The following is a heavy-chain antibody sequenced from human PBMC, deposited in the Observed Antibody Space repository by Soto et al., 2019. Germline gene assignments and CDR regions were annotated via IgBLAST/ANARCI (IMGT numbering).Heavy chain of an antibody. CDR2: ISHEGINK. CDR3: GRCTSTSCHLGSDY. Sequence: QVLLVDSGGGVVQPGRSLRLSCGASGFTFSSYAMNWVRQAPGKGLEWVALISHEGINKYYADSVRGRFTISRDSSTNTLYLQMNSLRAADTAVYYCGRCTSTSCHLGSDYWGQGTLVTVSS. CDR1: GFTFSSYA. J-gene: IGHJ4*02. D-gene: IGHD2-2*01. V-gene: IGHV3-30-3*01.